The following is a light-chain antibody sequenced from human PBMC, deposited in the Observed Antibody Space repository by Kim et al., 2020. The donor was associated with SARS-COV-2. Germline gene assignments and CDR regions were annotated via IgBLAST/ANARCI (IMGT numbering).Light chain of an antibody. CDR2: DVS. Sequence: SITLSCTRTSSDVGSYNYVSWYQQHPGKAPKLMIYDVSRPPSGVSNRFSGSKSGNTASLTISGLQAEDEADYYCSSYTSSSTPYVFGTGTKVTVL. J-gene: IGLJ1*01. CDR3: SSYTSSSTPYV. CDR1: SSDVGSYNY. V-gene: IGLV2-14*04.